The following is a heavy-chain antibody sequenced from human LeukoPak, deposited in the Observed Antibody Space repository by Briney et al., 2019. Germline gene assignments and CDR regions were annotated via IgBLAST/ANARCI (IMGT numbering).Heavy chain of an antibody. J-gene: IGHJ6*03. D-gene: IGHD2-2*01. V-gene: IGHV4-4*07. Sequence: SETLSLTCTVSGGSISSYYWSWIRQPAGKGLEWIGRIYTSGSTNYNPSLKRRVTMSVDTSKNQFSLKLSSVTAADTAVYYCARAVGYCSSTSCGYYMDVWGKGTTVTISS. CDR1: GGSISSYY. CDR3: ARAVGYCSSTSCGYYMDV. CDR2: IYTSGST.